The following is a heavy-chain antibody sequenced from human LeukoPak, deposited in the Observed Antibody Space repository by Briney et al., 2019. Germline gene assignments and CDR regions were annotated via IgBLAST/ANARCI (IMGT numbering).Heavy chain of an antibody. CDR3: ARDHPGIAAAGGVDY. D-gene: IGHD6-13*01. Sequence: GGSLRLSCAASDFTFSNAWMNWVRQAPGKGLEWVANIKQDGSEKYYVDSVKGRFTISRDNAKNSLYLQMNSLRAEDTAVYYCARDHPGIAAAGGVDYWGQGTLVTVSS. J-gene: IGHJ4*02. V-gene: IGHV3-7*01. CDR2: IKQDGSEK. CDR1: DFTFSNAW.